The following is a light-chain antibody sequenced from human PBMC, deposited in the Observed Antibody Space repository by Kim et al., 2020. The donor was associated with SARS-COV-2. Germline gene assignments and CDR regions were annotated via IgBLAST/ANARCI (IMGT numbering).Light chain of an antibody. V-gene: IGLV3-19*01. J-gene: IGLJ2*01. CDR2: PAN. CDR1: SLRNYY. Sequence: SSELTQDPAVSVALGQTVRITCQGDSLRNYYASWYQQKPGQAPVLVIYPANSRPSGIPDRFSGSNSGNTASLTITVAQAEDEADYYCNSRDSSAHHVVFGGGTQLTVL. CDR3: NSRDSSAHHVV.